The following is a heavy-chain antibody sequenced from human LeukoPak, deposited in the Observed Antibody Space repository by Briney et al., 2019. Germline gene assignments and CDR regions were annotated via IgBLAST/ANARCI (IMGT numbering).Heavy chain of an antibody. J-gene: IGHJ5*02. V-gene: IGHV3-30*03. Sequence: GRSLRLSCAASGFTFSTYGMHWVRQVPGKGLEWVAVISYDESKKYYADSVKGRFTISRDNAKNSLYLQMNSLRVEDMGVYYCARETRGHYYDSSGPDHWGQGTLVTVSS. CDR1: GFTFSTYG. CDR3: ARETRGHYYDSSGPDH. D-gene: IGHD3-22*01. CDR2: ISYDESKK.